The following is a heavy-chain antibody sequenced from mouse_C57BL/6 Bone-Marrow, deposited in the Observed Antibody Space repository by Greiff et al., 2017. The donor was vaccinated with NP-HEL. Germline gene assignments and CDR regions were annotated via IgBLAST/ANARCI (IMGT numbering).Heavy chain of an antibody. CDR3: AREGDYGSSYHYFDY. J-gene: IGHJ2*01. V-gene: IGHV3-6*01. D-gene: IGHD1-1*01. CDR1: GYSITSGYY. CDR2: ISYDGSN. Sequence: ESGPGLVKPSQSLSLTCSVTGYSITSGYYWNWIRQFPGNKLEWMGYISYDGSNNYNPSLKNRISITRDTSKNQFFLKLNSVTTEDTATYYCAREGDYGSSYHYFDYWGQGTTLTVSS.